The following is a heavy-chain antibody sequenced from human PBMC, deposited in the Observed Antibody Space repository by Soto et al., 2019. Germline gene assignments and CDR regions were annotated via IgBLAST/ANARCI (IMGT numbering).Heavy chain of an antibody. V-gene: IGHV4-61*08. Sequence: QVQLQESGPGLVKPSETLSLICTVSGGSISRGDYYWSWIRQPPGKGLEWVGYVFYSGSARYNPSLTSRVTISQDTAKNQFSLKVTSVTPADTAAYYCARDLVGSSGYDGFDIWGQGTMVTVSS. CDR2: VFYSGSA. D-gene: IGHD5-12*01. CDR3: ARDLVGSSGYDGFDI. CDR1: GGSISRGDYY. J-gene: IGHJ3*02.